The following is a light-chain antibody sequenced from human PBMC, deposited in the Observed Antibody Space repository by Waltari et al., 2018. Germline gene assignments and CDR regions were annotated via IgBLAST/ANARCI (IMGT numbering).Light chain of an antibody. CDR1: SSNTGINY. CDR3: ASWDDSLRGVL. Sequence: QSVLTQPPSASETPGQRVTISCSGSSSNTGINYVYWYQQFPGTAPKLLIYRNNQRPSGVPDRFSGSKSGTSASLAISGLRSEDEADYYCASWDDSLRGVLFGGGTKLTVL. V-gene: IGLV1-47*01. CDR2: RNN. J-gene: IGLJ2*01.